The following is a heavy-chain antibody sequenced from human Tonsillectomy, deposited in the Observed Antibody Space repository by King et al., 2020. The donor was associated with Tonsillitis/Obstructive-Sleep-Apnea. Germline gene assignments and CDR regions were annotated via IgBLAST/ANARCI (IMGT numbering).Heavy chain of an antibody. CDR2: IWYDGSNK. D-gene: IGHD3-3*01. J-gene: IGHJ3*02. CDR1: GFTFISYG. CDR3: AREGITIFGVALDAFDI. V-gene: IGHV3-33*01. Sequence: VQLVESGGGVVQPGRSLRLSCAASGFTFISYGMHWVRQAPGKGLEWVAVIWYDGSNKYYADSVKGRFTISRDNSKNTLYLQMNSLRAEDTAVYYCAREGITIFGVALDAFDIWGQGTMVTVSS.